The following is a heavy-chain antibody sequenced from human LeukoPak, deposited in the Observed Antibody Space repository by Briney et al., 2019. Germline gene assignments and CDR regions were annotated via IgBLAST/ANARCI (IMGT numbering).Heavy chain of an antibody. D-gene: IGHD1-26*01. CDR3: AREPMGVTGY. CDR1: GFTFSSSL. CDR2: IKSDGSST. J-gene: IGHJ4*02. Sequence: GGSLRLSCAASGFTFSSSLMHWVRQAPGKGLVWVSRIKSDGSSTSYADSVKGRFTISRDNAKNMVYLQMNSLRAEDTAVYYCAREPMGVTGYWGQGTLVTVSS. V-gene: IGHV3-74*01.